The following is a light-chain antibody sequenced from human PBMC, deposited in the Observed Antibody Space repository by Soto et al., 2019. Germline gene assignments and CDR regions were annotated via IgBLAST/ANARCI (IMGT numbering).Light chain of an antibody. CDR2: GAS. Sequence: EIVMTQSPATLSVSPGERATLSCRASQSVSSNLAWYQQKPGQAPRLLIYGASTSATGITARFSGSGSGTEFTLTISSLQSEDFAVYYWQQYNNWPPWTFGQGTKVEIK. J-gene: IGKJ1*01. CDR1: QSVSSN. V-gene: IGKV3-15*01. CDR3: QQYNNWPPWT.